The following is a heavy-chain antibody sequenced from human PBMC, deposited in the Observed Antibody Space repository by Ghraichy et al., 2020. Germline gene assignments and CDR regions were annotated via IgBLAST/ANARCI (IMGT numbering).Heavy chain of an antibody. J-gene: IGHJ4*02. CDR2: INPNSGGT. D-gene: IGHD6-13*01. CDR1: GYTFTGYY. V-gene: IGHV1-2*02. Sequence: ASVKVSCKASGYTFTGYYMHWVRQAPGQGLEWMGWINPNSGGTNYAQKFQGRVTMTRDTSISTAYMELSRLRSDDTAVYYCARVRARPAGQQLVLVYWGQGTLVTVSS. CDR3: ARVRARPAGQQLVLVY.